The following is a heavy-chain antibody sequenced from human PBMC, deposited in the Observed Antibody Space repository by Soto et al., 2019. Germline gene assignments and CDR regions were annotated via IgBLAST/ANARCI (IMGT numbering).Heavy chain of an antibody. CDR1: GFTFSTYG. CDR2: IWYDGSQK. CDR3: ARVDCTGGSCRPYYYYDMDV. J-gene: IGHJ6*02. Sequence: VGSLRLSCAASGFTFSTYGMNWVRQAPGKGLEWVAVIWYDGSQKYCADSVKGRFTVSRDNSKNTLYLQMNNLRVEDTAVYYCARVDCTGGSCRPYYYYDMDVWGQGTTVTVSS. V-gene: IGHV3-33*07. D-gene: IGHD2-15*01.